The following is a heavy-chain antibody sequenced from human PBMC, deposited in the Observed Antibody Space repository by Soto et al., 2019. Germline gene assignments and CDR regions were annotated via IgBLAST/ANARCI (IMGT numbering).Heavy chain of an antibody. Sequence: HPGGSLRLSCAVSGFTFDDNAMHWVRQAPGKGLVWVSRVNTDGSSTTYAESVKGRFTISRDNSRNMVHLQMNSLRPEDTAVYHCAKVAMIGRSWPFDFWGQGVLVTVSS. V-gene: IGHV3-74*01. D-gene: IGHD6-13*01. CDR1: GFTFDDNA. CDR3: AKVAMIGRSWPFDF. CDR2: VNTDGSST. J-gene: IGHJ4*02.